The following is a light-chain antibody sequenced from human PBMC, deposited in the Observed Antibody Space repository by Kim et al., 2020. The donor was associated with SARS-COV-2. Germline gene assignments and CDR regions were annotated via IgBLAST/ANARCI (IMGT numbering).Light chain of an antibody. J-gene: IGKJ5*01. V-gene: IGKV3-15*01. CDR1: QSISSS. CDR3: QQYAYWRA. Sequence: EIVMTQSPATLSLSPGERATLSCRASQSISSSLAWYQQKPGQAPRVLIYGASARATGIPARFSGSGSGTEFTLTISNLQSEDFAVYYCQQYAYWRAFGQGTRLEI. CDR2: GAS.